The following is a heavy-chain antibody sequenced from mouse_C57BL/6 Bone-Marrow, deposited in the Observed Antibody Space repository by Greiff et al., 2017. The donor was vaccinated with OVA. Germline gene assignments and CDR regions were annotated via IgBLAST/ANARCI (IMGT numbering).Heavy chain of an antibody. CDR3: AREEIYDYPLGYFDY. V-gene: IGHV1-76*01. CDR2: IYPGSGNT. Sequence: VKLQESGAELVRPGASVKLSCKASGYTFTDYYINWVKQRPGQGLEWIARIYPGSGNTYYNEKFKGKATLTAEKSSSTAYMQLSSLTSEDSAVYYCAREEIYDYPLGYFDYWGQGTTLTVSA. D-gene: IGHD2-4*01. CDR1: GYTFTDYY. J-gene: IGHJ2*01.